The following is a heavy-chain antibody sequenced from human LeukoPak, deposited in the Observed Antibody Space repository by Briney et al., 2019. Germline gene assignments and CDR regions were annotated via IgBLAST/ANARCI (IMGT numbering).Heavy chain of an antibody. D-gene: IGHD3-10*01. V-gene: IGHV3-30-3*02. CDR3: AKDLFGVYGSGSYYTIPYPPGDY. J-gene: IGHJ4*02. CDR2: ISYDGSNK. Sequence: GGSLRLSCAVSGFTFSSYEMNWVRQAPGKGLEWVAVISYDGSNKFYADSVKGRFTISRDNSKNTLYLQMNSLRAEDTAVYYCAKDLFGVYGSGSYYTIPYPPGDYWGQGTLVTVSS. CDR1: GFTFSSYE.